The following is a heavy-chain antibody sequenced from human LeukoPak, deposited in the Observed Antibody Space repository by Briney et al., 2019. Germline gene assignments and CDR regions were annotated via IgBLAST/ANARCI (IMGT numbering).Heavy chain of an antibody. CDR2: IYYSGST. Sequence: SETLSLTYTVSGGSISSSSYYWGWIRQPPGKGLEWIGTIYYSGSTYYNPSLKSRVTISVDTSKNRFSLKLSSVTAADTAVYYCARVPTVTFFDYWGQGTLVTVSS. D-gene: IGHD4-17*01. CDR1: GGSISSSSYY. J-gene: IGHJ4*02. CDR3: ARVPTVTFFDY. V-gene: IGHV4-39*01.